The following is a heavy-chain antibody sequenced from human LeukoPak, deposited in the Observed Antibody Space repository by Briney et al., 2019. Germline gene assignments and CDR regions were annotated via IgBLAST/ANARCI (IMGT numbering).Heavy chain of an antibody. CDR2: IGAYNGNT. Sequence: ASVKVSCKASGYTFTSYDINWVRQAPGQGLEWMGWIGAYNGNTNYAQKLQGRVTMTTDTSTSTAYMELRSLRSDDTAVYYCARDAGTSSPDWFDPWGQGTLVTVSS. V-gene: IGHV1-18*01. J-gene: IGHJ5*02. CDR1: GYTFTSYD. D-gene: IGHD1-26*01. CDR3: ARDAGTSSPDWFDP.